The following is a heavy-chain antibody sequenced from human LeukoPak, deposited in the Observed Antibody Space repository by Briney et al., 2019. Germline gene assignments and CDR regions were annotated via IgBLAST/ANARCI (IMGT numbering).Heavy chain of an antibody. J-gene: IGHJ4*02. D-gene: IGHD6-13*01. CDR3: ARDIAAAGTGRNYYFDY. Sequence: GASVKVSCKASGGTFSSDAISWVRQAPGQGLEWMGRIIPILGIANYAQKFQGRVTITADKSTSTAYMELSCLRSEDTAVYYCARDIAAAGTGRNYYFDYWGQGTLVTVSS. V-gene: IGHV1-69*04. CDR1: GGTFSSDA. CDR2: IIPILGIA.